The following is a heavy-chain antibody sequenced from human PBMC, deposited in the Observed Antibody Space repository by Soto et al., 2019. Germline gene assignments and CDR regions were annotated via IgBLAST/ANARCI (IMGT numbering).Heavy chain of an antibody. D-gene: IGHD3-10*01. CDR2: IYYSGST. CDR1: GGSISSSSYY. V-gene: IGHV4-39*01. J-gene: IGHJ4*02. Sequence: TLSLTCTVSGGSISSSSYYWGWIRQPPGKGLEWIGSIYYSGSTYYNPSLKSRVTISVDTSKNQFSLKLSSVTAADTAVYYCRSMVRGVIHRLDSYYFDYWGQGTLVTVSS. CDR3: RSMVRGVIHRLDSYYFDY.